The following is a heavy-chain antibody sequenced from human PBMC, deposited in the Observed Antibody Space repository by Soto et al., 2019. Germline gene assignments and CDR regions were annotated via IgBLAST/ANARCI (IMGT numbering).Heavy chain of an antibody. Sequence: GGSLRLSCAASGFTFSSYGMHWVRQAPGKGLEWVAFIWYDGSNKYYADSVKGRFTISRDNSKNTLYLQMNSLRAEDTAVYYCARVFSTPMSDAFDIWGQGTMVTVS. CDR2: IWYDGSNK. CDR3: ARVFSTPMSDAFDI. D-gene: IGHD2-2*01. J-gene: IGHJ3*02. CDR1: GFTFSSYG. V-gene: IGHV3-33*01.